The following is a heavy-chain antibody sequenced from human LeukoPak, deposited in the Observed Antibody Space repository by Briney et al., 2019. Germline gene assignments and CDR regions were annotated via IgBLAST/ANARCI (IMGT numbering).Heavy chain of an antibody. CDR2: IYHSGST. Sequence: PSETLSLTCAVSGGSISSGGYSWSWIRQPPGKGLEWIGYIYHSGSTYYNPSLKSRVTISIDTSKNQFSLKLSSVTAADTAVYYCARHSSSWYWFDPWGQGTLVTVSS. V-gene: IGHV4-30-2*03. CDR3: ARHSSSWYWFDP. D-gene: IGHD6-13*01. J-gene: IGHJ5*02. CDR1: GGSISSGGYS.